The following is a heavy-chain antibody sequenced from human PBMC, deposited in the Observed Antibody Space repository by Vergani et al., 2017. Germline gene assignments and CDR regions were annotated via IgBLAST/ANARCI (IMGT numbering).Heavy chain of an antibody. D-gene: IGHD3-22*01. CDR2: ISAYNGNT. J-gene: IGHJ4*02. V-gene: IGHV1-18*04. Sequence: QVQLVESGAEVKKPGASVKVSCKASGYTFTSYGISWVRQAPGQGLEWMGWISAYNGNTNYAQKLQGRVTMTRDTSISTAYMELSRLRSDDTAVYYCARDGRPYYYDSSGYYYYFDYWGQGTLVTVSS. CDR1: GYTFTSYG. CDR3: ARDGRPYYYDSSGYYYYFDY.